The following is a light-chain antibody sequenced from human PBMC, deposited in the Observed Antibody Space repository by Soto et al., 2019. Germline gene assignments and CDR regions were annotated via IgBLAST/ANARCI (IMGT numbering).Light chain of an antibody. Sequence: QSALTQPASVSGSPGQSITISCTETSSDVGVSTYVSWYQQHPGKAPKIMIYDVNNRPSGVSDRFSGSKSGNTASLTISGLQAEDEADYYCSLYRGSNKEVFGGGTKLTVL. V-gene: IGLV2-14*03. CDR2: DVN. CDR3: SLYRGSNKEV. CDR1: SSDVGVSTY. J-gene: IGLJ2*01.